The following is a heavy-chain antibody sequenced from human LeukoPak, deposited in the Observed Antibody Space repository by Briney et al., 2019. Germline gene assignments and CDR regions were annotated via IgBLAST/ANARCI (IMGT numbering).Heavy chain of an antibody. CDR1: GGTFSSYA. D-gene: IGHD2-2*01. J-gene: IGHJ4*02. CDR2: IIPILGIA. CDR3: ARAGGYCSSTSCYVNDY. V-gene: IGHV1-69*04. Sequence: SVKVSCKASGGTFSSYAISWVRQAPGQGLEWMGRIIPILGIANHAQKFQGRVTITADKSTSTAYMELSSLRSEDTAVYYCARAGGYCSSTSCYVNDYWGQGTLVTVSS.